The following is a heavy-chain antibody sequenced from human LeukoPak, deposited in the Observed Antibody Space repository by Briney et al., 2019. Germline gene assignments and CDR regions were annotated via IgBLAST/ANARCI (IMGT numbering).Heavy chain of an antibody. J-gene: IGHJ6*02. CDR2: ISAYNGNT. CDR3: ARDWGIEGRDIPVAGRSDHYFGLDV. CDR1: GYTFTSYG. D-gene: IGHD6-19*01. Sequence: ASVKVSCKASGYTFTSYGISWVRQAPGQGLEWMGWISAYNGNTNYAQKLQGRVTMTRDASTSTVYMELSSLGFEDTAVYYCARDWGIEGRDIPVAGRSDHYFGLDVWGQGTTVAVSS. V-gene: IGHV1-18*01.